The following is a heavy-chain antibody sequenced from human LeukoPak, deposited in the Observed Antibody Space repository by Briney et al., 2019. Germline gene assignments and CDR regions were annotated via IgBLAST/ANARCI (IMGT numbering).Heavy chain of an antibody. D-gene: IGHD4-17*01. CDR3: ARILPTNYGDYGFDY. J-gene: IGHJ4*02. CDR1: GYSISSGYY. CDR2: VYHSGNT. V-gene: IGHV4-38-2*02. Sequence: SETLSLTCTLSGYSISSGYYWGWIRQPPGKGLEWIGSVYHSGNTYYNPSLKSRVTISVDTSKKQFSLTLSSVTAADTAVYYCARILPTNYGDYGFDYWGQGTLVTVSS.